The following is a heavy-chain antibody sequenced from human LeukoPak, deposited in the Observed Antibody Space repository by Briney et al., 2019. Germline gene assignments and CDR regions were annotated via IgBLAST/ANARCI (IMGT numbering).Heavy chain of an antibody. J-gene: IGHJ4*02. CDR3: ATGDTAMVLPNFDY. V-gene: IGHV3-23*01. Sequence: PGGSLRLSCAASGFTFSSYAVSWVRQAPGKGLEWVSAISGSGGSTYYADSVKGRFTISRDNSKNTLYLQMNSLRAEDTAVYYCATGDTAMVLPNFDYWGQGTLVTVSS. D-gene: IGHD5-18*01. CDR2: ISGSGGST. CDR1: GFTFSSYA.